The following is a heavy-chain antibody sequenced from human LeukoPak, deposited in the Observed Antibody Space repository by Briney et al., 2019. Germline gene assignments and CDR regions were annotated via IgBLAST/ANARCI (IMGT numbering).Heavy chain of an antibody. CDR2: IRSKAFGGTT. Sequence: GGSLRLSCAASGFTFSSYGMHWVRQAPGKGLEWVGFIRSKAFGGTTEYAASVKGRFTISRDDSKSIAYLQMNSLKTEDTAVYYCTREGTQLWELLDYWGQGTLVTVSS. D-gene: IGHD1-26*01. J-gene: IGHJ4*02. V-gene: IGHV3-49*04. CDR3: TREGTQLWELLDY. CDR1: GFTFSSYG.